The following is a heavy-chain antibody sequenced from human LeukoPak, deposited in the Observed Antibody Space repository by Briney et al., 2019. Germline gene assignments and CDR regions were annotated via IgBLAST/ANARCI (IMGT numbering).Heavy chain of an antibody. CDR2: INHSGST. CDR1: GGSFSGYY. J-gene: IGHJ3*02. Sequence: SETLSLTCAVYGGSFSGYYWSWIRQPPGKGLEWIGEINHSGSTNYNPSLKSRVTISVDTSKNQFSLKLSSVTAADTAVYYCASNSGSYYRGAFDIWGQGTMVTVSS. CDR3: ASNSGSYYRGAFDI. V-gene: IGHV4-34*01. D-gene: IGHD1-26*01.